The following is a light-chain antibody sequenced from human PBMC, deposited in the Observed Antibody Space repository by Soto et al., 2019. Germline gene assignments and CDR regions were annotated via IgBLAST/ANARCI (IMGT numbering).Light chain of an antibody. J-gene: IGKJ1*01. CDR3: QQYGSSPWT. V-gene: IGKV3-20*01. Sequence: EVMLTQSPGTLSLSPGDRATLSCRASQTVSSSYLAWYQQKPGQAPRLLIYAASSRATGIPDRFSGSGSGTDFTLTVSRLEPEDFAVYYCQQYGSSPWTFGQGTRVDI. CDR1: QTVSSSY. CDR2: AAS.